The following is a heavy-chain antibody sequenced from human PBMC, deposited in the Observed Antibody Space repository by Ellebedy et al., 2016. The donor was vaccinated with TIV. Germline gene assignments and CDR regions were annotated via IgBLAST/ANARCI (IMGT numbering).Heavy chain of an antibody. CDR2: IHFTGSS. CDR3: ARDREEDYAAFDI. CDR1: GGSINNYY. J-gene: IGHJ3*02. Sequence: SETLSLTCTVSGGSINNYYWSWIRQSPGKGLEWIGYIHFTGSSIYNPSLKSRVTISLDTSKSQFSLRLNSVPAADTAVYYCARDREEDYAAFDIWGQGTMVTVSS. V-gene: IGHV4-59*01. D-gene: IGHD4-17*01.